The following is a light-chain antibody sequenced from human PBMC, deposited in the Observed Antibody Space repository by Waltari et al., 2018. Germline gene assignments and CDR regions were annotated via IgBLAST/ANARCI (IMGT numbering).Light chain of an antibody. CDR2: WAS. CDR1: QSVLSTSTGKSY. CDR3: QQYYDTPWT. V-gene: IGKV4-1*01. J-gene: IGKJ1*01. Sequence: EIVMAQSPDSLAVSLGDPATLTCGSTQSVLSTSTGKSYLAWYQQKPGQPPKLLIYWASTRESGVPDRFSGSGSGTDFTLTISSLQAEDVAVYYCQQYYDTPWTFGQGTKVEIK.